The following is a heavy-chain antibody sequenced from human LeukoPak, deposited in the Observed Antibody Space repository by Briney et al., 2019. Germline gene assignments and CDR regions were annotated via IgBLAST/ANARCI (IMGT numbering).Heavy chain of an antibody. D-gene: IGHD5-18*01. J-gene: IGHJ4*02. CDR2: ISSSSSYI. Sequence: GGSLRLSCAASGFTFSSYSMNWVRQAPGKGLEWVSSISSSSSYIYYADSVKGRFTISRDNAKNSLYLQMNSLRAEDTAVYYCAKDLSVPDTAMVWDYWGQGTLVTVSS. V-gene: IGHV3-21*04. CDR1: GFTFSSYS. CDR3: AKDLSVPDTAMVWDY.